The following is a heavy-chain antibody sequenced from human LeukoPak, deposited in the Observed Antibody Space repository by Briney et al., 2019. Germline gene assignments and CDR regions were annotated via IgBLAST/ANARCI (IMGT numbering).Heavy chain of an antibody. D-gene: IGHD6-19*01. CDR2: IYTSGST. V-gene: IGHV4-61*02. J-gene: IGHJ3*02. Sequence: NSSQTLSLTCTVSGGSVSSGSYYWSWIRQPAGKGLEWIGRIYTSGSTNYNPSLKSRVTMSVDTSKNQFSLKLSSVTAADTAVYYCARDHEQWLVRSAFDIWGQGTMVTVSS. CDR3: ARDHEQWLVRSAFDI. CDR1: GGSVSSGSYY.